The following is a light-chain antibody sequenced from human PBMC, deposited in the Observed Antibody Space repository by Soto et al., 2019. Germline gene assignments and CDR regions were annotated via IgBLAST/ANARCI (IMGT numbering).Light chain of an antibody. CDR1: QSVSSN. CDR2: GAS. Sequence: EVVMTQSPATLSVSPGERATLSCRASQSVSSNLAWYQQKPGQAPRLLIYGASTRATGIPARFSGSGSGTEFTLTISSLQPEDFAVYYCQQYNNWLRKFGQGTRLEIK. V-gene: IGKV3-15*01. CDR3: QQYNNWLRK. J-gene: IGKJ5*01.